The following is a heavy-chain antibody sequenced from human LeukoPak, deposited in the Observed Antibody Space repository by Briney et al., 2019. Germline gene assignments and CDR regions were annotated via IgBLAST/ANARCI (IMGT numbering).Heavy chain of an antibody. CDR3: ARDLAVVGATSGAFDI. CDR2: IIPIFGTA. Sequence: ASVKVSCKASGGTFSSYAISWVRQAPGQGLEWMGGIIPIFGTANYAQKFQGRVTITTDESTSTDYMELSSLRSEDTAVYYCARDLAVVGATSGAFDIWGQGTMVTVSS. V-gene: IGHV1-69*05. J-gene: IGHJ3*02. CDR1: GGTFSSYA. D-gene: IGHD1-26*01.